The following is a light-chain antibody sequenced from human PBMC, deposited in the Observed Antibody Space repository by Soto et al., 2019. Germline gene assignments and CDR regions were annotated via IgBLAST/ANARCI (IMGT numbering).Light chain of an antibody. Sequence: SYELTQPPSVSVAPGKTARITCGGNNIGSKSVHWYQQKPGQAPVLVIYYNSDRPSGIPERFSGSNSGNTATLTISRVEAGDEADYYCQVWDNTSDHHYVFGTGTKVTVL. CDR2: YNS. CDR1: NIGSKS. J-gene: IGLJ1*01. CDR3: QVWDNTSDHHYV. V-gene: IGLV3-21*04.